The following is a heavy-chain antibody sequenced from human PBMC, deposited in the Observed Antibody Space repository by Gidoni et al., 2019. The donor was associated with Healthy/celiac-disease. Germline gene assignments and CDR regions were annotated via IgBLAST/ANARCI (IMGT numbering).Heavy chain of an antibody. Sequence: QLQLQESGPGLVKPSETLSLPCTVSGGSISSSSYYWGWIRQPPGKGLEWIGSIYYSGHTYYNPSLKSRVTISVDTSKNQFSLKLSSVTAADTAVYYCASGSYYDSSGSPYYFDYWGQGTLVTVSS. V-gene: IGHV4-39*01. CDR2: IYYSGHT. J-gene: IGHJ4*02. CDR3: ASGSYYDSSGSPYYFDY. CDR1: GGSISSSSYY. D-gene: IGHD3-22*01.